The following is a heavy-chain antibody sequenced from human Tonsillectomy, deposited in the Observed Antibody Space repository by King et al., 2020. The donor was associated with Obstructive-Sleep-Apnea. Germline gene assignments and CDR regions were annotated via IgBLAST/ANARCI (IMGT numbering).Heavy chain of an antibody. V-gene: IGHV4-59*01. CDR1: GGSISSYY. CDR3: ARMWAYYDFDY. J-gene: IGHJ4*02. D-gene: IGHD3-3*01. Sequence: QVQLQESGPGLVKPSETLSLTCTVSGGSISSYYWNWIRQPPGEGLEWIGYIYYRGSTKYHPSLKSRVTISADTSKNQFSLKLSSVTAADTAVYYCARMWAYYDFDYWGQGTLVTVSS. CDR2: IYYRGST.